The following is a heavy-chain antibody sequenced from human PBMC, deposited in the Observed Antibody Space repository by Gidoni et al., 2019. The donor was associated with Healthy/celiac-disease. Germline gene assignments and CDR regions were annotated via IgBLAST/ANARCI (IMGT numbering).Heavy chain of an antibody. CDR1: GFTFSSYS. J-gene: IGHJ6*02. CDR2: ISSSSSYI. CDR3: AREEVVVVSEYYYYYGMDV. Sequence: EVQLVESGGGLGKPGGSRIRSCAASGFTFSSYSMTWVRQAPGKGLEFVSAISSSSSYIYYADSVKGRFTISRDNAKNSLYLQMNSLRAEDTAVYYCAREEVVVVSEYYYYYGMDVWGQGTTVTVSS. D-gene: IGHD2-2*01. V-gene: IGHV3-21*01.